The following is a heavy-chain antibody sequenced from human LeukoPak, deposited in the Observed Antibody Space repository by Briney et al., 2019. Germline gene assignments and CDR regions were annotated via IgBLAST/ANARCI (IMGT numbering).Heavy chain of an antibody. CDR3: AKESAAITGGIDY. V-gene: IGHV3-30*02. CDR1: GFTFSSCG. D-gene: IGHD2-2*01. J-gene: IGHJ4*02. Sequence: PGGSLRLSCAASGFTFSSCGMHWVRQAPGKGLEWVAFIRYDGSNKYYADSVKGRFTISRDNSKNTLYLQMNSLRAEDTAVYYCAKESAAITGGIDYWGQGTLVTVSS. CDR2: IRYDGSNK.